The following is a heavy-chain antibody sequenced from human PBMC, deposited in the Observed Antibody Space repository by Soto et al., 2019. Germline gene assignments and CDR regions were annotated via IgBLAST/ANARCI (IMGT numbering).Heavy chain of an antibody. Sequence: QVQLQESGPGLVKPSETLSLTCTVSGGSISSYYWSWIRQPPGKGLEWIGYIYYSGSTNYNPSLKSRVTISVDTSKNQVSLKLSSVTAADTAVYYCARGGVVVAATKWYFDLWGRGTLVTVSS. V-gene: IGHV4-59*01. D-gene: IGHD2-15*01. J-gene: IGHJ2*01. CDR3: ARGGVVVAATKWYFDL. CDR2: IYYSGST. CDR1: GGSISSYY.